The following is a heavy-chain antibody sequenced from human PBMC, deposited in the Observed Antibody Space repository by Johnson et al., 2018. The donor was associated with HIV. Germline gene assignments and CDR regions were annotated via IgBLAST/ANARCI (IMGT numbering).Heavy chain of an antibody. CDR1: GFTFRSYA. Sequence: QVQLVESGGGVVQPGRSLRLSCAASGFTFRSYAMHWVRQAPGKGLEWVAVISYDGSNKYYADSVKGRFTISRDNSKNTLYLQMNSLRAEDPAVYYCASWGVGSSWNHDAFDIWGQGTMVTVSS. CDR2: ISYDGSNK. D-gene: IGHD6-13*01. V-gene: IGHV3-30-3*01. J-gene: IGHJ3*02. CDR3: ASWGVGSSWNHDAFDI.